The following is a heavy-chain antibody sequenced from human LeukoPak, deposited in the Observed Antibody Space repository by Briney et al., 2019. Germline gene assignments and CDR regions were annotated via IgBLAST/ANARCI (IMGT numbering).Heavy chain of an antibody. Sequence: SETLSLACTVSGGSISSYYWSWIRQPPGKGLEWIGYIYYSGNTNYNPSLKSRVTISVDTSKNQFSLKLSSVTAAETAVYYCARTRYSGRYGDYFDYWGQGTLVTVSS. D-gene: IGHD1-26*01. CDR1: GGSISSYY. V-gene: IGHV4-59*08. CDR2: IYYSGNT. CDR3: ARTRYSGRYGDYFDY. J-gene: IGHJ4*02.